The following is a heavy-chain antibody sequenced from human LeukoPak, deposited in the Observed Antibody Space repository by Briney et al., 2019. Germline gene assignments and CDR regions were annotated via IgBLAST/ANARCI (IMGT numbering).Heavy chain of an antibody. Sequence: SETLSLTCTVSGGSISSYYWSWIRQPAGKGLEGIGRIYTSGSTNYNPSLKSRVTISVDKSKNQFSLKLSSVTAADTAVYYCARGAAAAGTDYWGQGTLVTVSS. CDR3: ARGAAAAGTDY. CDR2: IYTSGST. J-gene: IGHJ4*02. V-gene: IGHV4-4*07. CDR1: GGSISSYY. D-gene: IGHD6-13*01.